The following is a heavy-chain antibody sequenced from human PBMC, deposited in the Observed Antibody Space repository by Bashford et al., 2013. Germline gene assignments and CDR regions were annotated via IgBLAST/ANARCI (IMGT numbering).Heavy chain of an antibody. CDR2: INPNSGGT. V-gene: IGHV1-2*02. J-gene: IGHJ4*02. CDR3: AILTLRSTVTTPGY. D-gene: IGHD4-17*01. Sequence: WVRQAPGQGLEWMGWINPNSGGTNYAQKFQGRVTMTRDTSISTAYMELSRLRSDDTAVYYCAILTLRSTVTTPGYWGQGTLGHRLL.